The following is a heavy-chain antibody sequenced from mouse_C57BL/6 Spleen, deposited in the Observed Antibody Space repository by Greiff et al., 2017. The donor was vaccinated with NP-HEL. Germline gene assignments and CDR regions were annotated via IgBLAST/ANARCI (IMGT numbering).Heavy chain of an antibody. CDR3: TRDRALLRYFDV. Sequence: EVKLVESGEGLVKPGGSLKLSCAASGFTFSSYAMSWVRQTPEKRLEWVAYISSGGDYIYYADTVKGRFTISRDNARNTLYLQMSSLKSEDTAMYYCTRDRALLRYFDVWGTGTTVTVSS. V-gene: IGHV5-9-1*02. CDR1: GFTFSSYA. CDR2: ISSGGDYI. D-gene: IGHD1-2*01. J-gene: IGHJ1*03.